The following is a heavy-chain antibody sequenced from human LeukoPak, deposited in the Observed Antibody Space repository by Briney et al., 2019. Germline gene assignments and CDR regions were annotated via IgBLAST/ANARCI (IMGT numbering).Heavy chain of an antibody. D-gene: IGHD6-19*01. CDR2: IFHTGST. J-gene: IGHJ4*02. CDR3: ARGNFSSGLDY. CDR1: GDSISSGGHY. V-gene: IGHV4-31*11. Sequence: PSQTLSLTCAVSGDSISSGGHYWNWIRQRPGNGLERIGYIFHTGSTYFNPSLKSRVNISVDTSKSQFSLKLSSVTAADTAVYYCARGNFSSGLDYWGQGTLVTVSS.